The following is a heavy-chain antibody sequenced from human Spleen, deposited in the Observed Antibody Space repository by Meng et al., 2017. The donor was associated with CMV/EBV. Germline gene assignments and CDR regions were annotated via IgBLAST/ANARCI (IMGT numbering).Heavy chain of an antibody. Sequence: GGSLRLSCEASGFTFSSYGMHWVRQAPGKGLEWVAFIRYDGRNKNYADSVKGRFTISRDNSKNTLYLQMNRLRAEDTAVYYCAREFAGPRLDGMDVWGQGTTVTVSS. D-gene: IGHD2-21*01. CDR3: AREFAGPRLDGMDV. CDR1: GFTFSSYG. V-gene: IGHV3-30*02. CDR2: IRYDGRNK. J-gene: IGHJ6*02.